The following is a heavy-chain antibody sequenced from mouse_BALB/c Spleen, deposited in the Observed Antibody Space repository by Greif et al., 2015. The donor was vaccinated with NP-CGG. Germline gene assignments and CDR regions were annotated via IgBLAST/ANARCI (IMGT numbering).Heavy chain of an antibody. D-gene: IGHD4-1*01. CDR2: INPSTGYT. J-gene: IGHJ3*01. V-gene: IGHV1-7*01. CDR3: ARRELTGTGWFAY. Sequence: VQLQHSGAELAKPGASVKMSCKAFGYTFTSYWMHWVKQRPGQGLEWIGYINPSTGYTVYNQKFKDKATLTADKSSSTAYMQLSSLTSEDSAVYYCARRELTGTGWFAYWGQGTLVTVSA. CDR1: GYTFTSYW.